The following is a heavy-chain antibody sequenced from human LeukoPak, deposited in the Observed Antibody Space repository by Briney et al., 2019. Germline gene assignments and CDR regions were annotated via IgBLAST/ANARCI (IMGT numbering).Heavy chain of an antibody. CDR3: AKGRSEDYYESSGY. CDR2: STGSGGST. CDR1: GFTFSSYA. Sequence: GGSLRLSCAASGFTFSSYAMSWVRQAPGKGLEWVSGSTGSGGSTYYADSVKGRFTISRDNSKNTLYLQMNSLRAEDTAVYYCAKGRSEDYYESSGYWGQGTLVTDSS. D-gene: IGHD3-22*01. J-gene: IGHJ4*02. V-gene: IGHV3-23*01.